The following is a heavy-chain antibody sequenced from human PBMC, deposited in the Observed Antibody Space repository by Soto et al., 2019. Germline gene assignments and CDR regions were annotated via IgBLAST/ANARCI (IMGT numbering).Heavy chain of an antibody. D-gene: IGHD3-10*01. CDR1: GLTFSRYA. J-gene: IGHJ4*02. Sequence: EVQVLESGGGLIQPGGSLRLSCAFSGLTFSRYAASWVRQAPGKGLEWVSGIDTSGHNTYYAASVKGRFTISRDNSDNTLFLQMNNLRAEDTAIYYCAKAVGEYLYFFNNWGQGILVSVSS. CDR2: IDTSGHNT. CDR3: AKAVGEYLYFFNN. V-gene: IGHV3-23*01.